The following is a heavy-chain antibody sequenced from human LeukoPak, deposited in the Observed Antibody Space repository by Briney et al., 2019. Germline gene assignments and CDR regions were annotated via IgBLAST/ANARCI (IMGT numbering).Heavy chain of an antibody. D-gene: IGHD6-19*01. CDR3: VRDDRGIAVGSRDH. J-gene: IGHJ4*02. Sequence: AGSLRLSCAASGFSFSNHWMIWVRQAPGKGLEWVATINPDGTEKRYVDSVKGRFTISRDNGKNSLYLQMSSLRAEDTAVYYCVRDDRGIAVGSRDHGAQGTLVTVSS. CDR2: INPDGTEK. V-gene: IGHV3-7*03. CDR1: GFSFSNHW.